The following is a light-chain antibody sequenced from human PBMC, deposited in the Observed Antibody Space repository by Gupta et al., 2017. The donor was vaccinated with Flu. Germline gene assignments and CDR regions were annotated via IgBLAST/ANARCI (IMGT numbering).Light chain of an antibody. CDR2: VDT. CDR1: DITSRT. J-gene: IGLJ2*01. Sequence: SYVLTQPPSMSVAPGQTASISCGGSDITSRTVHWYQQKPGHAPVLVVHVDTDRPSGIPERFSCSNSGDTATLTIANVEAWDEAAYYCQIWHSNTDRRLFGGGTKLTVL. V-gene: IGLV3-21*02. CDR3: QIWHSNTDRRL.